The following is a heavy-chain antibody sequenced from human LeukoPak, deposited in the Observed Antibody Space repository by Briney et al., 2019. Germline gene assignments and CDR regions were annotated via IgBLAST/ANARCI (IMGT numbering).Heavy chain of an antibody. Sequence: GGSLRLSCAASGFAFSNAWMSWVRQAPGKGLEWVGRIKSKTDGGTTDYAAPVKGRFTISRDDSKNTLYLQMNSLKTENTAVYYCTTGGYGGQFDYWGQGTLVTVSS. CDR3: TTGGYGGQFDY. J-gene: IGHJ4*02. D-gene: IGHD5-12*01. V-gene: IGHV3-15*01. CDR1: GFAFSNAW. CDR2: IKSKTDGGTT.